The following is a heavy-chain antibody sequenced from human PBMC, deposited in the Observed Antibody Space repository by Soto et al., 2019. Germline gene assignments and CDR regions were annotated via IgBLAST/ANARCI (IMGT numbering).Heavy chain of an antibody. CDR2: ISMSGDTV. V-gene: IGHV3-48*02. Sequence: EVQLVESGGGLIQPGGSQRLSCAASGFTFSSYSMNWVRQAPGKGLEWVSYISMSGDTVYYADSVRGRFTISRDNAKGSLYLQMSSLRDEDTAVYYCTNGTDYYDSERVSPKWFDHWGQGTLVTVSS. D-gene: IGHD3-10*01. CDR3: TNGTDYYDSERVSPKWFDH. CDR1: GFTFSSYS. J-gene: IGHJ5*02.